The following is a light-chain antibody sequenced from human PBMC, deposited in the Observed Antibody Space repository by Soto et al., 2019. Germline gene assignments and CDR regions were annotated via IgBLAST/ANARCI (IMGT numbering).Light chain of an antibody. J-gene: IGLJ1*01. CDR3: LSYAGSLYV. CDR1: SSDVGGYNY. V-gene: IGLV2-11*01. Sequence: QSALTQPRSVSGSPGQSVTISCTGTSSDVGGYNYVSWYQQHPGKDRKLMIYDVSKRPSGVPDRFSGSKSGNMASLTISGLQAEEEADYYCLSYAGSLYVFGTGTKLTVL. CDR2: DVS.